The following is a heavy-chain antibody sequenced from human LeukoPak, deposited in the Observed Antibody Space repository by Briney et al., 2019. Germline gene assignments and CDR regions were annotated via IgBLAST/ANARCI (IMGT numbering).Heavy chain of an antibody. Sequence: GGSLRLSCATSGFTFSSYSMNWVRQAPGKGLEWVSSISSSSSYIYYADSVKGRFTISRDNAKNSLYLQMNSLRAEDTAVYYCARAVPSTYYYDSSGYPDYWGQGTLVTVSS. D-gene: IGHD3-22*01. CDR3: ARAVPSTYYYDSSGYPDY. J-gene: IGHJ4*02. CDR1: GFTFSSYS. V-gene: IGHV3-21*01. CDR2: ISSSSSYI.